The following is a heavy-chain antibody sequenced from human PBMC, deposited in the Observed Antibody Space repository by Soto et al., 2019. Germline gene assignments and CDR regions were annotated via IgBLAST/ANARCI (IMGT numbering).Heavy chain of an antibody. CDR3: TRRYSYGSGKYAVDV. V-gene: IGHV4-39*01. J-gene: IGHJ6*02. CDR1: GGSITSSGSY. CDR2: VSYSGST. D-gene: IGHD3-10*01. Sequence: SETLSLTCTVSGGSITSSGSYWGWIRQPPGKGLEWIGTVSYSGSTYYNPSLNSRVAISLDTSKNQFSLNLRSVAATDTALYFCTRRYSYGSGKYAVDVWGQGTTVTVSS.